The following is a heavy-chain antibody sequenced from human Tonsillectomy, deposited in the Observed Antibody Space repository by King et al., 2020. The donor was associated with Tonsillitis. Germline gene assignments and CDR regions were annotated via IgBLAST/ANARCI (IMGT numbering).Heavy chain of an antibody. CDR3: ARDAYDSSGYHDAFDI. D-gene: IGHD3-22*01. CDR2: MNYDVNSI. J-gene: IGHJ3*02. Sequence: VQLVESGGGLVQPGGSLRLSCAASGFTFRTFWMDWVRQAPVKGLVWVSRMNYDVNSISYADSENGRFTISRDNAKNTMYLQMNSLSDEDTAVYYCARDAYDSSGYHDAFDIWGQGTMVTVSS. CDR1: GFTFRTFW. V-gene: IGHV3-74*01.